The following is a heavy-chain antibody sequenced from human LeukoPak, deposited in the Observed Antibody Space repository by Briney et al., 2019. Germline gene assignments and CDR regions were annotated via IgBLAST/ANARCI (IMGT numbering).Heavy chain of an antibody. CDR2: ISSSGGST. Sequence: PGGSLRLSCAASGFTFSSYAMHWVRQAPGKGLEYVSAISSSGGSTYYANSVKGRFTISRDNSKNTLYLQMGSLRAEDMAVYYCARADGYCSGGSCYYYYGMDVWGQGTTVAVSS. J-gene: IGHJ6*02. D-gene: IGHD2-15*01. CDR3: ARADGYCSGGSCYYYYGMDV. CDR1: GFTFSSYA. V-gene: IGHV3-64*01.